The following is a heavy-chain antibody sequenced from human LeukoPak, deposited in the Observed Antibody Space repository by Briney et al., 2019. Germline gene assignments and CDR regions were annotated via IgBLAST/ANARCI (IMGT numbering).Heavy chain of an antibody. D-gene: IGHD6-6*01. J-gene: IGHJ4*02. V-gene: IGHV1-18*01. CDR1: DYTFTSYG. CDR2: ISAYNGNT. Sequence: GASVKVSCKASDYTFTSYGISWVRQAPGQGLEWMGWISAYNGNTNYAQKLQGRVTMTTDTSTSTAYMELRSLSSDDTAVYYCAREAAGVIAAPPDYWGQGTLVTVSS. CDR3: AREAAGVIAAPPDY.